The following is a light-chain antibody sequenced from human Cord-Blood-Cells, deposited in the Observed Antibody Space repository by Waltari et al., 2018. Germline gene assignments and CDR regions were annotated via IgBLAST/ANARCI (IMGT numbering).Light chain of an antibody. CDR3: QQYNSAPFT. V-gene: IGKV1-27*01. J-gene: IGKJ3*01. CDR1: QGISNY. Sequence: DIKMTQYPSSLYASVGDRVTITRRARQGISNYLAWYQQKPGKVPKLLIYAASTLQSGFPYRFSGSGSGTDFTLTISSLQPEDVAAYYCQQYNSAPFTFGPGTKVDIK. CDR2: AAS.